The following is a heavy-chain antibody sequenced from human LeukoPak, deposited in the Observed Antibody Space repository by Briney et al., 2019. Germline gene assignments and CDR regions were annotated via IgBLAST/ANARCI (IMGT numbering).Heavy chain of an antibody. CDR2: IHYSGST. J-gene: IGHJ5*02. Sequence: SETLSLTCTVSGGSISSYYWSWIRQPPGKGLEWIGYIHYSGSTNYNPSLKSRVTISVDTSKNQFSLKLSSVTAADTAVYYCAKQQLVGGGWFDPWGQGTLVTVSS. V-gene: IGHV4-59*01. D-gene: IGHD6-13*01. CDR1: GGSISSYY. CDR3: AKQQLVGGGWFDP.